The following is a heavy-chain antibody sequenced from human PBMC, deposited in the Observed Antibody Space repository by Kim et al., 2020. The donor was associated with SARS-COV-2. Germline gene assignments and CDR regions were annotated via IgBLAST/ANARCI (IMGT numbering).Heavy chain of an antibody. CDR2: IYYSGST. CDR3: ARDLGTPYDY. Sequence: SETLSLTCTVSGGSISSYYWSWIRQPPGKGLEWIGYIYYSGSTNYNPSLKSRVTISVDTSKNQFPLKLSSVTAADTAMYYCARDLGTPYDYWGQGTLVTVSS. J-gene: IGHJ4*02. D-gene: IGHD1-1*01. V-gene: IGHV4-59*13. CDR1: GGSISSYY.